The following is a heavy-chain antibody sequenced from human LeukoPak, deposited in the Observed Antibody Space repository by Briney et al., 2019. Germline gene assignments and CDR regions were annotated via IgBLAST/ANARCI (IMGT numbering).Heavy chain of an antibody. V-gene: IGHV3-11*01. CDR3: ARVLRYCSGGNCYSGGLGYMDV. D-gene: IGHD2-15*01. CDR1: GFTFSDYN. Sequence: GGSLRLSCAASGFTFSDYNMRWIRQAPGKGLKWVSSISRSGSTKYYADSVKGRFTISRDNAKNSLFLQMNSLRAEDTAVYYCARVLRYCSGGNCYSGGLGYMDVWGKGTTVTISS. J-gene: IGHJ6*03. CDR2: ISRSGSTK.